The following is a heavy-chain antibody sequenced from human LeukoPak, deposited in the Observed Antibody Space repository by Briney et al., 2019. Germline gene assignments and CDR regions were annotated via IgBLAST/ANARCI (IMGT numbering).Heavy chain of an antibody. CDR2: IKSKIAGGAT. Sequence: PGGSLRLSCAASGFTFTNAWMSWVRQAPGKGLEWVGRIKSKIAGGATDYAAPVKGRFTISRDDSKNTLYLQMNSLKTEDAAVYYCSTEDDWGQGTLVTVSS. CDR1: GFTFTNAW. J-gene: IGHJ4*02. CDR3: STEDD. V-gene: IGHV3-15*01.